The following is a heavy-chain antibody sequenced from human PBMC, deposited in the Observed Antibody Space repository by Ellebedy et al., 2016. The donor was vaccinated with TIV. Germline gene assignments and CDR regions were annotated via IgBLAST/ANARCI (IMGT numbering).Heavy chain of an antibody. Sequence: GGSLRLSCAASGFTFSNAWMNWVRQAPGKGLEWVGRIKSKTDGGTTDYAAPVKGRFTISRDDSKNTLYLQMNSLKTEDTAVYYCTTDVSGYYDANYGMDVWGQGTTVTVSS. CDR2: IKSKTDGGTT. J-gene: IGHJ6*02. CDR1: GFTFSNAW. CDR3: TTDVSGYYDANYGMDV. V-gene: IGHV3-15*07. D-gene: IGHD3-22*01.